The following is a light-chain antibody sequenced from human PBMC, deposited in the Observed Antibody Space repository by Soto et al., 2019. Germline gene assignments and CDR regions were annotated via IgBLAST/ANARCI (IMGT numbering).Light chain of an antibody. Sequence: EIVLTQSPGTLSLSPGERATLSGRASQIGSSNYLAWYQQHLGQSPRLLIYGAPSRATGNPDRFSGSGSGTDFTLISSRLEHDDFAVYYFQHYGNSMFTFGHGTQVDV. V-gene: IGKV3-20*01. CDR3: QHYGNSMFT. CDR2: GAP. CDR1: QIGSSNY. J-gene: IGKJ3*01.